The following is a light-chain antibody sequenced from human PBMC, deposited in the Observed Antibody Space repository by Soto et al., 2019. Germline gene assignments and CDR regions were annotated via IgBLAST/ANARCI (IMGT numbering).Light chain of an antibody. CDR2: ATS. Sequence: TQSPGTLSLSPGERATLSCRAVQSVTSTYMAWYQQKPGQAPRLLIYATSFRATGIPDRFRGCGSGTDFTLTISSLEPEDSAVYYCQEYDSSPKTFGQGTKVDIK. V-gene: IGKV3-20*01. CDR1: QSVTSTY. CDR3: QEYDSSPKT. J-gene: IGKJ1*01.